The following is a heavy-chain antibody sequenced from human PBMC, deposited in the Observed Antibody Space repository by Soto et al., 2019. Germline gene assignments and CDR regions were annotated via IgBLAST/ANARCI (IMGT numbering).Heavy chain of an antibody. J-gene: IGHJ5*01. Sequence: PSLTCAVYGGSFSGHSWTWIRQSPGKGLEWIGDINHSGRVNYSPSLKSRVTISLDTSKNQFSLTLSAVTAADTAMYYCSTRAYDTNGYYRFDPWGQGTLVTISS. CDR2: INHSGRV. D-gene: IGHD3-22*01. V-gene: IGHV4-34*01. CDR1: GGSFSGHS. CDR3: STRAYDTNGYYRFDP.